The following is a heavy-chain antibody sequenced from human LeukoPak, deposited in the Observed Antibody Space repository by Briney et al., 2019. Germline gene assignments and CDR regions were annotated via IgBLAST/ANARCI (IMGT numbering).Heavy chain of an antibody. CDR1: GGSISSSSYY. D-gene: IGHD3-10*01. J-gene: IGHJ4*02. CDR2: IYYSGST. V-gene: IGHV4-39*07. CDR3: ASNLDYGPWD. Sequence: PSETLSLTCTVSGGSISSSSYYWGWIRQPLGKGLEWIGSIYYSGSTYYNPSLKSRVTISVDTSKNQFSLKLSSVTAADTAVYYCASNLDYGPWDWGQGTLVTVSS.